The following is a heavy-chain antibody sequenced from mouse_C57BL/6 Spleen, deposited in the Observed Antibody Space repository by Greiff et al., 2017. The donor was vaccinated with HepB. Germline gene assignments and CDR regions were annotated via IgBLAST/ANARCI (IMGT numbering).Heavy chain of an antibody. CDR1: GYAFSSSW. CDR3: ARSYSNDVSGFAY. D-gene: IGHD2-12*01. Sequence: QVQLKQSGPELVKPGASVKISCKASGYAFSSSWMNWVKQRPGKGLEWIGRIYPGDGDTNYNGKFKGKATMTADKSSSTAYMQLSSLTSEDSAVYFRARSYSNDVSGFAYWGQGTLVTVSA. J-gene: IGHJ3*01. CDR2: IYPGDGDT. V-gene: IGHV1-82*01.